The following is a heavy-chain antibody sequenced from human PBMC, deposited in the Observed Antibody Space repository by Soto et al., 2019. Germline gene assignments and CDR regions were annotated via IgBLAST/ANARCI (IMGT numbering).Heavy chain of an antibody. CDR1: GGSISSSSYY. V-gene: IGHV4-39*01. D-gene: IGHD3-22*01. CDR3: ARHYDSSGYYAHFDY. Sequence: PSETLSLTCTASGGSISSSSYYWGWIRQPPGKGLEWIGSIYYSGSTYYNPSLKSRVTISVDTSKNQFSLKLSSVTAADTAVYYCARHYDSSGYYAHFDYWGQGTLVTVSS. J-gene: IGHJ4*02. CDR2: IYYSGST.